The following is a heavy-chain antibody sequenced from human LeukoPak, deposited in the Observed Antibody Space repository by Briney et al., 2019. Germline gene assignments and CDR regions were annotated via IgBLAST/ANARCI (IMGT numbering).Heavy chain of an antibody. Sequence: ASVKVSCKASGGTFSSYAISWVRQAPGQGLEWMGGIIPIFGTANYAQKFQGRVTLIRDTSAATAYMELSSLTHDDLAVYYCARGRGTSGSNRDFYYYYYMDVWGKGTTVTVSS. CDR1: GGTFSSYA. CDR2: IIPIFGTA. CDR3: ARGRGTSGSNRDFYYYYYMDV. J-gene: IGHJ6*03. V-gene: IGHV1-69*05. D-gene: IGHD2-15*01.